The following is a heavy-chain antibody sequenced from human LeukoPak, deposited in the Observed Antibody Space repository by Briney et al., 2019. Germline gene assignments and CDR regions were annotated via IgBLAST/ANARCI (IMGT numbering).Heavy chain of an antibody. CDR3: ARDTGDRVDFDY. V-gene: IGHV1-2*06. CDR1: GYIFNHYG. D-gene: IGHD3-16*01. CDR2: INPNSGGT. Sequence: ASVKVSCKASGYIFNHYGISWVRQAPGQGLEWMGRINPNSGGTNYAQKFQGRVTMTRDTSISTAYMEPSRLRSDDTAVYYCARDTGDRVDFDYWGQGTLVTVSS. J-gene: IGHJ4*02.